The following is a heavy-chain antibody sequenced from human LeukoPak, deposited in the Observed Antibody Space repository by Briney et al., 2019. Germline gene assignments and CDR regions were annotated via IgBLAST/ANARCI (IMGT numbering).Heavy chain of an antibody. CDR1: GGTFSSYA. J-gene: IGHJ3*02. V-gene: IGHV1-69*05. CDR3: ASSEAEMATILYAFDI. CDR2: IIPIFGTA. D-gene: IGHD5-24*01. Sequence: SVKVSCEASGGTFSSYAISWVRQAPGQGLEWMGRIIPIFGTANYAQKFQGRVTITTDESTSTAYMELSSLRSEDTAVYYCASSEAEMATILYAFDIWGQGTMVTVSS.